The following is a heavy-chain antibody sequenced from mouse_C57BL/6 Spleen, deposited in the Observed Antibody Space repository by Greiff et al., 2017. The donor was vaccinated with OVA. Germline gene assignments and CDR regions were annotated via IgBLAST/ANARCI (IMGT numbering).Heavy chain of an antibody. CDR1: GYTFTSYW. J-gene: IGHJ1*03. CDR3: ARYSSYWYSDV. V-gene: IGHV1-53*01. Sequence: QVQLQQPGTDLVKPGASVKLSCEASGYTFTSYWMPWVQQRPGQGLEWIGNINPSNGGTNYHEKFESKATLTVDKSYSTAYMQLSSLTSEDAAVYYCARYSSYWYSDVWGTGTTVTVSS. D-gene: IGHD2-5*01. CDR2: INPSNGGT.